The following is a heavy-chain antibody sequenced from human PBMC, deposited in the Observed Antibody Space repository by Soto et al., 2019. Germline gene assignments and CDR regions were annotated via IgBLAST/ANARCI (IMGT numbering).Heavy chain of an antibody. CDR2: ISGSGGST. V-gene: IGHV3-23*01. Sequence: EVQLLESGGGLVQPGGSLRLSCAASGFTFSSYAMSWVRQAPGKGLEWVSAISGSGGSTYYADSVKGRFTISRDNSENTLYLQMNSLRAEDTAVYYCAKDSMSSWRNGWFDPWGQGTLVTVSS. CDR1: GFTFSSYA. J-gene: IGHJ5*02. CDR3: AKDSMSSWRNGWFDP. D-gene: IGHD6-13*01.